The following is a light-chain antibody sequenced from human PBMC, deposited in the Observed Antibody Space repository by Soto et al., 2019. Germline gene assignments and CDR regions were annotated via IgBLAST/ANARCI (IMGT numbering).Light chain of an antibody. CDR1: SSNIRSDT. CDR2: IND. J-gene: IGLJ2*01. CDR3: AAWDDSLNGVV. V-gene: IGLV1-44*01. Sequence: QSVLTQPPSASGTPGQRVTISCSGSSSNIRSDTVHWYQQLPGTAPKLLIYINDQRPSGVPDRFSGSKSGTSASLAISGLQSEDDADYYCAAWDDSLNGVVFGGGTKLTVL.